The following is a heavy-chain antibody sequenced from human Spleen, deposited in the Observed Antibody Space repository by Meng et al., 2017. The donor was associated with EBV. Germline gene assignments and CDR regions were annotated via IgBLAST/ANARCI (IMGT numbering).Heavy chain of an antibody. V-gene: IGHV1-46*01. CDR2: FNPTGGGT. Sequence: QVQVVQAGAEVKKPGASVKVSCKTSGYTFTTYSMNWVRQAPGQGLEWMGIFNPTGGGTSYAEKFQGRVTMTSDTSTSTVYMELSSLRSEDTAVYFCARDYGDHLFDYWGQGTLVTVSS. D-gene: IGHD4-17*01. CDR1: GYTFTTYS. CDR3: ARDYGDHLFDY. J-gene: IGHJ4*02.